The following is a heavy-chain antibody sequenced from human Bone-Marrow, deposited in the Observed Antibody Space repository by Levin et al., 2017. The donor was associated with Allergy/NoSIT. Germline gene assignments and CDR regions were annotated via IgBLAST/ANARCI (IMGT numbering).Heavy chain of an antibody. D-gene: IGHD6-19*01. CDR2: ITGSGSTT. J-gene: IGHJ4*02. Sequence: GEPLKISCAASAFTFTSYAMSWVRQAPGKGLEWVSTITGSGSTTYYADSVKGRFTISRDNSENTLYLQMKSLRAEDTAVYYCASGGWYGDDYWGQGTLVTVSS. CDR1: AFTFTSYA. V-gene: IGHV3-23*01. CDR3: ASGGWYGDDY.